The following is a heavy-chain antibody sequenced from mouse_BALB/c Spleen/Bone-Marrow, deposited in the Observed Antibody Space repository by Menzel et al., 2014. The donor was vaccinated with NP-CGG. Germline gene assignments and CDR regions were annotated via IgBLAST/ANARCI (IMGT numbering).Heavy chain of an antibody. V-gene: IGHV6-6*02. CDR2: IRLKSNNYAT. J-gene: IGHJ3*01. Sequence: EVHLVESGGGLVQPGGSMKLSCVASGFTFSNYWMNWVRQSPEKGLEWVAEIRLKSNNYATHYAESVKGRFTISRDDSKSSVYLQMSNLRAEDTGIYYCTRSGAFAYWGQGTLVTVSA. D-gene: IGHD1-3*01. CDR1: GFTFSNYW. CDR3: TRSGAFAY.